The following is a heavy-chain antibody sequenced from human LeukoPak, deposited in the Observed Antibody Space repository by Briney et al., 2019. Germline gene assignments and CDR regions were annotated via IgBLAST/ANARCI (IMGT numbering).Heavy chain of an antibody. CDR1: GYSISSGYY. D-gene: IGHD5-18*01. Sequence: SETLSLTCAVSGYSISSGYYWGWIRQPPGKGLEWIGSIYHSGSTYYNPSLKRRVTISVDTSKNQFSLKLSSVTAADTAVYYCAREGGYSYGYGAFDYWGQGTLVTVSS. V-gene: IGHV4-38-2*02. J-gene: IGHJ4*02. CDR2: IYHSGST. CDR3: AREGGYSYGYGAFDY.